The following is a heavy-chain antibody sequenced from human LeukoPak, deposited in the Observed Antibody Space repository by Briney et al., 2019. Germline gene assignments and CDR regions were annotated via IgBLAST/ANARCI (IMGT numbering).Heavy chain of an antibody. J-gene: IGHJ4*02. CDR1: GFTFTNYA. CDR2: IFPSGGEI. V-gene: IGHV3-23*01. CDR3: ATYRQVLLPFES. D-gene: IGHD2-8*02. Sequence: GGSLRLSCAASGFTFTNYAMSWVRQTPGKGLEWVSSIFPSGGEIHYADSVRGRFTISRDNSKSTLSLQMNSPRAEDTAIYYCATYRQVLLPFESWGQGTLVTVSS.